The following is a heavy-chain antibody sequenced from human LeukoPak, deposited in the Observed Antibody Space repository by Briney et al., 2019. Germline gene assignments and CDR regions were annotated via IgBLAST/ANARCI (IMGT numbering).Heavy chain of an antibody. CDR1: GGSFSGYY. J-gene: IGHJ6*03. V-gene: IGHV4-34*01. Sequence: SETLSLTCAVYGGSFSGYYWSWIRQPPGKGLEWIGEINHSGSTNYNPSLKSRVTISVDTSKNQFSLKLSSVTAADTAVYYCARVGYFYMDVWNKGTTVTVSS. D-gene: IGHD6-13*01. CDR3: ARVGYFYMDV. CDR2: INHSGST.